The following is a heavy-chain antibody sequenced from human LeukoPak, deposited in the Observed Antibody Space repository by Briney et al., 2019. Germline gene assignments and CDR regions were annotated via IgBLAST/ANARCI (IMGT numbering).Heavy chain of an antibody. V-gene: IGHV4-30-4*01. D-gene: IGHD3-16*01. Sequence: SETLSLTCTVSGGSISSGDYYWSWIRQPPGKGLEWIGYIYYSGSTYYNPSLKSRVTISVDTSKNQFSLKLSSVTAADTAVYYCARLARALIIGSDAFDIWVQGTMVTVAS. CDR3: ARLARALIIGSDAFDI. CDR1: GGSISSGDYY. J-gene: IGHJ3*02. CDR2: IYYSGST.